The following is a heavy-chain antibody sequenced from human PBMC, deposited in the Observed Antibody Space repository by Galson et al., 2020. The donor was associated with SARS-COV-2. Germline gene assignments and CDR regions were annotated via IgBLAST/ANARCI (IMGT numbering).Heavy chain of an antibody. V-gene: IGHV4-59*08. D-gene: IGHD2-15*01. CDR1: GGSISGYY. J-gene: IGHJ3*01. CDR2: IYFSGST. Sequence: SQTLSLTCAVSGGSISGYYRTWIRQPPGKGLECIGDIYFSGSTRYNPSLKSRVTISLDTSKNQFSLKLSSVTAADTAVYYCARRLLIGRSHLDSFDFWGQGTMVTVSS. CDR3: ARRLLIGRSHLDSFDF.